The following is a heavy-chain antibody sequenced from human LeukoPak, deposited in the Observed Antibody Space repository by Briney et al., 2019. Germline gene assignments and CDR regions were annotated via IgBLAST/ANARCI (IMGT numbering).Heavy chain of an antibody. CDR3: ARGMTARFDY. CDR2: IYYTGST. J-gene: IGHJ4*02. V-gene: IGHV4-59*01. CDR1: GDSISADY. D-gene: IGHD3-10*01. Sequence: SETLSLTCTVSGDSISADYWSWIRQSPGKGLEWVGYIYYTGSTNYNPSLKSRVTISVDRSKNQFSLKLTSVTAADTAVYYCARGMTARFDYWGQGTLVTVSS.